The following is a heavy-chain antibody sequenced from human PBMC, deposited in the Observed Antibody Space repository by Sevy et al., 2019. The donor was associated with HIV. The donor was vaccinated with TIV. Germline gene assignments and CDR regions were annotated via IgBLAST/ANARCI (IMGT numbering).Heavy chain of an antibody. CDR2: MNPNSGNK. CDR1: GYTFTSYD. J-gene: IGHJ3*02. CDR3: ARMLGGYYDRSGAFDI. Sequence: ASVKVSCKASGYTFTSYDINWVRQATGQGLEWMGWMNPNSGNKGYAQKFQGRVTMTRNTSISTAYMELSSLRSEDTAVYYCARMLGGYYDRSGAFDIWGQGTMVTVSS. V-gene: IGHV1-8*01. D-gene: IGHD3-22*01.